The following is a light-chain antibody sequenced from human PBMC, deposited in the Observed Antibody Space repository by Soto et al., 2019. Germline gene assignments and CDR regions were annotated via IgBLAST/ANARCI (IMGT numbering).Light chain of an antibody. CDR1: QSINTW. V-gene: IGKV1-5*03. CDR3: QQRSNWPQT. CDR2: KAS. J-gene: IGKJ1*01. Sequence: DIQMTQSPATLPASLGDRVTVTCRASQSINTWLAWYQQKPGKAPKLLIYKASTLKSGVPSRFRGSGSGTDFTLTISSLEPEDFEVYYCQQRSNWPQTFGQGTKVDIK.